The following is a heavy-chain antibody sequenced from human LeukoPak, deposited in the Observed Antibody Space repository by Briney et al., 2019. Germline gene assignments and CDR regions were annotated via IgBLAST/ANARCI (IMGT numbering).Heavy chain of an antibody. D-gene: IGHD4-17*01. CDR1: GFTFSSYR. CDR2: IWYDGSNK. V-gene: IGHV3-33*01. J-gene: IGHJ2*01. Sequence: GGSLRLSCAASGFTFSSYRMHWVRQAPGKGLEWVAVIWYDGSNKYYADSVKGRFTISRDNSKNTLYLQMNSLRAEDTAVYYCAREQTDPTVTTVGLGKWYFDLWGRGTLVTVSS. CDR3: AREQTDPTVTTVGLGKWYFDL.